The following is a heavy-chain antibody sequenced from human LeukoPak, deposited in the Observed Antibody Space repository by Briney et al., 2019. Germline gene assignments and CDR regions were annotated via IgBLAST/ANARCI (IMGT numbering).Heavy chain of an antibody. CDR3: ARDTRHRYCSSSSCFRGWLDP. V-gene: IGHV1-69*01. Sequence: SVKVSCKASRGTFSSYAISWVRQAPGQGLEWMGGIIPIVGTANYAQKFQGRVTITADESASTAYMELSSLRSEDTAVYYCARDTRHRYCSSSSCFRGWLDPWGQGTPVTVSS. J-gene: IGHJ5*02. CDR2: IIPIVGTA. D-gene: IGHD2-2*01. CDR1: RGTFSSYA.